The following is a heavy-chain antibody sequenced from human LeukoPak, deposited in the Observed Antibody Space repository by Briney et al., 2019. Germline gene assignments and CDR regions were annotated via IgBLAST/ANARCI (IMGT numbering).Heavy chain of an antibody. CDR1: GFTFSSYA. CDR3: AKGPIGWFGELSRFLDY. CDR2: IGGSGGST. D-gene: IGHD3-10*01. Sequence: PGGSLRLSCAASGFTFSSYAMSWVRQAPGKGLEWVSAIGGSGGSTYYADSVKGRFTISRDNSKNALYLQMNSLRAEDTAVYYCAKGPIGWFGELSRFLDYWGQGTLVTVSS. V-gene: IGHV3-23*01. J-gene: IGHJ4*02.